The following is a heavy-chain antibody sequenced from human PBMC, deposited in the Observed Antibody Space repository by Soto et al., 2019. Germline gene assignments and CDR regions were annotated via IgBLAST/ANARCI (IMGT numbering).Heavy chain of an antibody. CDR2: VYYSGGT. CDR1: GDAIRSYY. CDR3: ARGPLVTNYYFYDYGMDV. J-gene: IGHJ6*02. Sequence: QVQLQESGPGRVKPSETLSLTCTVSGDAIRSYYWSWIRQPPGKGLEWIGYVYYSGGTNYNPSLQSRVTITDSPYRNYFSLTLSSVTAADTAVYFCARGPLVTNYYFYDYGMDVWGPGIAVTVSS. V-gene: IGHV4-59*12.